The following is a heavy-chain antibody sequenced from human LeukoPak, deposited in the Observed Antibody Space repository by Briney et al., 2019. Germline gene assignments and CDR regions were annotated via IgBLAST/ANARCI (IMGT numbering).Heavy chain of an antibody. D-gene: IGHD6-13*01. CDR1: GYTFTGYY. J-gene: IGHJ5*02. CDR2: INPNSGGT. Sequence: ASVKVSCKASGYTFTGYYMHWVRQAPGQGLEWMGWINPNSGGTNYAQKFQGRVTMTRDTSISTAYMELSRLRSDDTAVYYCARFMWGYSSSWYNWFDPWGQGTLVTVSS. CDR3: ARFMWGYSSSWYNWFDP. V-gene: IGHV1-2*02.